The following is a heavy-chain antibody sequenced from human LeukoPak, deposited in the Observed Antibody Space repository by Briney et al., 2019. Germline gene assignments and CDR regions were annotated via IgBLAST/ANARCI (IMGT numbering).Heavy chain of an antibody. CDR2: IYYSGIT. D-gene: IGHD6-13*01. CDR1: GGSISTTGYY. J-gene: IGHJ4*02. V-gene: IGHV4-39*02. CDR3: ARDPGSGYSSSWSDY. Sequence: SETLSLTCTVSGGSISTTGYYWGWVRQPPGKGLEWIGSIYYSGITFYNPSLKSRVTISVDTSKNQFSLNLSSVTAADTAVYYCARDPGSGYSSSWSDYWGQGTLVTVSS.